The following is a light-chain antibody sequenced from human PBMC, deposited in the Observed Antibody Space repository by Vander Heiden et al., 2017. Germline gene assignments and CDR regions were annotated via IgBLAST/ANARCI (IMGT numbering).Light chain of an antibody. CDR1: KLGNKY. CDR2: QDN. Sequence: SYELTQPPSVSVSPGQTASIPCSGDKLGNKYACWYQQKPGQSPVLVIYQDNKRPSGIPERFSGSNSGNTATLTISGTQAMDEADYYCQAWDSNTYVIFGGGTKLTVL. J-gene: IGLJ2*01. V-gene: IGLV3-1*01. CDR3: QAWDSNTYVI.